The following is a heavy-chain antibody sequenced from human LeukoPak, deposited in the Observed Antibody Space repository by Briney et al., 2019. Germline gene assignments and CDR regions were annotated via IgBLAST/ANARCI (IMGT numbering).Heavy chain of an antibody. CDR2: IYYSGST. CDR3: ARGRAYSSSWYYYYYMDV. Sequence: PSETLSLTCTVSGGSISSYYWSWIRQPPGKGLEWIGYIYYSGSTNYNPSLKSRVTISVDTSKNQFSLKLSSVTAADTAVYYCARGRAYSSSWYYYYYMDVWGKGTTVTVSS. V-gene: IGHV4-59*01. J-gene: IGHJ6*03. D-gene: IGHD6-13*01. CDR1: GGSISSYY.